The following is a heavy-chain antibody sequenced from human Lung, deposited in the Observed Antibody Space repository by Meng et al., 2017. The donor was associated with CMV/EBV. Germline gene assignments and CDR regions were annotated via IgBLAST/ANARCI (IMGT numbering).Heavy chain of an antibody. CDR1: GYTFTRYP. D-gene: IGHD6-19*01. Sequence: QVQLVQSGSEWKKPGASVKGSCKASGYTFTRYPMNWVRQAPGQGLEWMGWISTNTGNPTYAQGFTGRFVFSVDTSVSTAYLQISSLKAEDTAVYYCGTLKYTSGFYGPAYWGQGALVTVSS. CDR3: GTLKYTSGFYGPAY. V-gene: IGHV7-4-1*02. J-gene: IGHJ4*02. CDR2: ISTNTGNP.